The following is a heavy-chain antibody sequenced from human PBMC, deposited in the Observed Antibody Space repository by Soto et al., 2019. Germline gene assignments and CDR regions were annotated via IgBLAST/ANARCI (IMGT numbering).Heavy chain of an antibody. J-gene: IGHJ3*02. CDR3: ARDLRFLEWLPAPDAFDI. V-gene: IGHV1-2*02. CDR2: INPNSGGT. CDR1: GYTFTGYY. Sequence: ASVKVSCKASGYTFTGYYMHWVRQAPGQGLEWMGWINPNSGGTNYAQKFQGRVTMTRDTSISTAYMELSRLRSDDTAVYYCARDLRFLEWLPAPDAFDIWGQGTMVTGSS. D-gene: IGHD3-3*01.